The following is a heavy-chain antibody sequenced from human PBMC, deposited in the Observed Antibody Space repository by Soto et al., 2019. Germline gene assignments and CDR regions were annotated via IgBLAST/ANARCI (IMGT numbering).Heavy chain of an antibody. V-gene: IGHV3-23*01. CDR2: ISGSGGST. Sequence: PGGSLRLSCAASGFTFSSYAMSWVRQAPGKGLEWVSAISGSGGSTYYADSVTGRFTISRDNSKNTLYLQMNSLRAEDTAVYYCSKEAVWSGYYTHFQMDVWGKGTTVTVSS. D-gene: IGHD3-3*01. CDR1: GFTFSSYA. J-gene: IGHJ6*04. CDR3: SKEAVWSGYYTHFQMDV.